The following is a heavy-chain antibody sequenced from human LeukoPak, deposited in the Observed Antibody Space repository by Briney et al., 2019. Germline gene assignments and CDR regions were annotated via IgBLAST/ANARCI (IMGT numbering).Heavy chain of an antibody. D-gene: IGHD2-8*01. V-gene: IGHV4-59*08. CDR1: GGSISSYY. CDR3: ACLSSNGRRAFDI. Sequence: PSETLSLTCTVSGGSISSYYWTWIRQPPGKGLEWVGYIYYSGNTNHNPSLKSRVTISVDTSKSQFSLKLSSVTAADTAVYYCACLSSNGRRAFDIWGQGTMVTVPS. J-gene: IGHJ3*02. CDR2: IYYSGNT.